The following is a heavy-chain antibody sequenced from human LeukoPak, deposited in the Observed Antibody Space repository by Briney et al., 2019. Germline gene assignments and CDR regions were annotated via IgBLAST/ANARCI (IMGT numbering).Heavy chain of an antibody. V-gene: IGHV3-21*01. Sequence: GGSLRLSCAASGVSFSNYIMNWVRQAPGKGLEWVASISATSAYIWYADSVRGRSTISRENAKNSLYLQMNSLRAGDTAVYYCARELYDILTGSTAHFDLWGRGTLVTVSS. CDR1: GVSFSNYI. D-gene: IGHD3-9*01. CDR3: ARELYDILTGSTAHFDL. CDR2: ISATSAYI. J-gene: IGHJ2*01.